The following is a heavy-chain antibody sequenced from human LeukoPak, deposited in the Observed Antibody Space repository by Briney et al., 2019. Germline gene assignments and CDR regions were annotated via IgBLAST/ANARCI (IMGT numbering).Heavy chain of an antibody. V-gene: IGHV3-48*03. J-gene: IGHJ4*02. CDR1: GFTFSSYE. CDR3: ARAQLSLDY. D-gene: IGHD1-1*01. Sequence: PGGSLRLSCAASGFTFSSYEMNWVRQAPGKGLEWVSYISSSGSTIYYADSVKGRFTISRDNAKNSLYLQMNSLRAEDTAVYYCARAQLSLDYWGQGTLVTVSS. CDR2: ISSSGSTI.